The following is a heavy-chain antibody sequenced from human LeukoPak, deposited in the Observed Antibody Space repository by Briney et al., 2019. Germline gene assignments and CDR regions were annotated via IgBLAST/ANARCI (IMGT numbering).Heavy chain of an antibody. D-gene: IGHD3-10*01. CDR1: GFTFSSYE. CDR3: ARAFGSGSYSF. J-gene: IGHJ4*02. V-gene: IGHV3-48*03. CDR2: ISDSGTTK. Sequence: PGGSLRLSCAASGFTFSSYEMNWVRQAPGKGLEWVAYISDSGTTKYYADSVKGRITMSRDNANNSLYLQMNSPRAEDTAVYYCARAFGSGSYSFWGKGTLVSVSS.